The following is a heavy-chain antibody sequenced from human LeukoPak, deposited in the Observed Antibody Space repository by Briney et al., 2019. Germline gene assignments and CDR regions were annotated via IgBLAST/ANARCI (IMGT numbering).Heavy chain of an antibody. Sequence: GASVKVSCKASGYTFTDYYMHWVRQAPGQGLEWMGWINPNNDDTNYAQKFQGRVTMTRDTSISTAYMELSRLTSDDTAVYYCARDTRAARIDYWGQGTLVTVSS. D-gene: IGHD6-6*01. J-gene: IGHJ4*02. CDR2: INPNNDDT. CDR3: ARDTRAARIDY. V-gene: IGHV1-2*02. CDR1: GYTFTDYY.